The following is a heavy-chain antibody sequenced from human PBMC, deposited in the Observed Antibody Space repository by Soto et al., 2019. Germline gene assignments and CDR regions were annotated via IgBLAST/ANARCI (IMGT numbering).Heavy chain of an antibody. CDR3: ASAVEFPYWFDP. D-gene: IGHD6-25*01. V-gene: IGHV4-31*03. CDR2: IYYSGST. CDR1: GGSIGSGGYY. J-gene: IGHJ5*02. Sequence: QVHLQESGPGLVKPSQTLSLTCTVSGGSIGSGGYYWSWIRQHQGKGMEWIGYIYYSGSTYYNPSLKSRVTISVDTSKNQFSLKLSSVTAADTAVYYCASAVEFPYWFDPWGQGTLVTVSS.